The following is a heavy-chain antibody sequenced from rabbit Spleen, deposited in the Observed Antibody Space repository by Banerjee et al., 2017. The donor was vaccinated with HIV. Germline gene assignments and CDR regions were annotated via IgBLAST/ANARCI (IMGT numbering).Heavy chain of an antibody. CDR2: IYTGNGKT. D-gene: IGHD8-1*01. Sequence: QQLEESGGDLVKPGASLTLTCTASGFSFSSSDYMCWVRQAPGKGLEWIGCIYTGNGKTYYASWAKGRFTISKSSSTTVTLQMTSLTAADTATYFCARDGAGGSYFALWGPGTLVTVS. V-gene: IGHV1S40*01. CDR3: ARDGAGGSYFAL. CDR1: GFSFSSSDY. J-gene: IGHJ4*01.